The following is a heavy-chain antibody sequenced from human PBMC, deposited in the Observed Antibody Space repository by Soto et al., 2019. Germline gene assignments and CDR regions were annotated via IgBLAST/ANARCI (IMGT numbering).Heavy chain of an antibody. CDR2: FIPIFRTL. D-gene: IGHD3-22*01. V-gene: IGHV1-69*01. Sequence: QVQLIQSEAEVKKPGSSVRVSCTASGGIFGSHGFSWVRQAPGQRLEWVGGFIPIFRTLTYTEKFQARVRIAEDESTNTVYLDLSSLTSEDTAVYYCVRDRRIYYSDPHDEFVASDYEVWVQVTMVSVSS. J-gene: IGHJ3*01. CDR3: VRDRRIYYSDPHDEFVASDYEV. CDR1: GGIFGSHG.